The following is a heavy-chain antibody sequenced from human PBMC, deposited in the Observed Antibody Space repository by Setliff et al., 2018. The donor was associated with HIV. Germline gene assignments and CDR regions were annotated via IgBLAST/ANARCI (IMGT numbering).Heavy chain of an antibody. V-gene: IGHV4-59*08. J-gene: IGHJ4*02. CDR3: ARQMTIPGVAVTPVDY. Sequence: SETLSLTCTVSGGSIRSYYWSWIRQSPGKGLEWIRYVFYNGDTAYNPSLKSRLTISVDTSKSQFSLKLTSVTAADTAVYYCARQMTIPGVAVTPVDYWGQGALVTVSS. CDR1: GGSIRSYY. CDR2: VFYNGDT. D-gene: IGHD3-3*01.